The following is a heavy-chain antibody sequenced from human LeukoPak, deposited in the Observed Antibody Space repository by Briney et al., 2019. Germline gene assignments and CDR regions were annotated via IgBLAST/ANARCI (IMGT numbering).Heavy chain of an antibody. D-gene: IGHD5-18*01. CDR2: IYYSGST. V-gene: IGHV4-59*12. Sequence: PSETLSLTCTVSGGSISSYYWSWIRQPPGKGLEWIGYIYYSGSTNYNPSLKSRVTISVDTSKNQFSLKLSSVTAADTAVYYCARDMTGYSYGYYSWGQGTLVTVSS. J-gene: IGHJ4*02. CDR3: ARDMTGYSYGYYS. CDR1: GGSISSYY.